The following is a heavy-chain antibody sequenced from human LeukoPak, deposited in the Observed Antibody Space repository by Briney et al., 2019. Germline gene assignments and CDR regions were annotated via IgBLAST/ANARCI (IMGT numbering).Heavy chain of an antibody. CDR3: ARDVTPFI. Sequence: GGSLRLSCAASGFTFSNYWMTWVRQAPGKGLEWVANIKQDGSDKYYVDSVKSRFTISRDNTNNSLYLQMNSLRAEDTAVYYCARDVTPFIWGQGTLVTVSS. D-gene: IGHD2-15*01. J-gene: IGHJ4*02. CDR1: GFTFSNYW. V-gene: IGHV3-7*01. CDR2: IKQDGSDK.